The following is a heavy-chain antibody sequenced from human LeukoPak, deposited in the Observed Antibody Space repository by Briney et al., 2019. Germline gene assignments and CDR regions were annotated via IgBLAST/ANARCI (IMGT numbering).Heavy chain of an antibody. CDR3: ARVGGYYDSSGYPLVDY. CDR2: ISSSSSYI. CDR1: GFTFSSYS. J-gene: IGHJ4*02. Sequence: GGSLRLSCAASGFTFSSYSMNWVRQAPGKGLEWVSSISSSSSYIYYADSVKGRFTISRDNAKNSLYLQMNSLRAEDTTVYYCARVGGYYDSSGYPLVDYLGQGTLVTVSS. V-gene: IGHV3-21*01. D-gene: IGHD3-22*01.